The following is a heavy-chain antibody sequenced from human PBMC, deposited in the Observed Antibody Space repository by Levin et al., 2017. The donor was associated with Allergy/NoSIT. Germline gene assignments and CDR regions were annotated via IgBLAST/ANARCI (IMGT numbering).Heavy chain of an antibody. CDR1: GYGFSNYP. V-gene: IGHV7-4-1*01. CDR3: ARQDGDDGTTAFDV. J-gene: IGHJ3*01. CDR2: INTKSGDP. D-gene: IGHD1/OR15-1a*01. Sequence: VASVKVSCKASGYGFSNYPLNWVRQAPGQGPEWMGWINTKSGDPNYAQGFTGRYVFSMDKSVSTAYMEIPSLKAEDTAVYYCARQDGDDGTTAFDVWGQGTEVTVSS.